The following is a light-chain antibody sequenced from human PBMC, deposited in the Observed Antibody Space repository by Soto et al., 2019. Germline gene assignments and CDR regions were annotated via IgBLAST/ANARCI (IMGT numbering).Light chain of an antibody. V-gene: IGLV2-14*02. CDR1: SSDVGSYDL. CDR3: SSYAGSSNV. CDR2: EVN. J-gene: IGLJ1*01. Sequence: QSVLTQPASMSGSPGQSITISCTGTSSDVGSYDLVSWYQHHPGTAPKLMIYEVNKRPSGVPDRFSGSKSGNTASLTVSGLQAEDEADYYCSSYAGSSNVFGTGTKVTVL.